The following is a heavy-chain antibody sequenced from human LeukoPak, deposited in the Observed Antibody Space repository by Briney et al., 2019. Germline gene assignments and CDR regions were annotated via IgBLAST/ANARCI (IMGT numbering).Heavy chain of an antibody. V-gene: IGHV4-39*07. CDR3: ARGDFYEQQPVL. Sequence: KASETLSLTCTVSGGSISSSSYYWGWIRQPPGKGLEWIGSIYYSGSTYYNPSLKSRVTISVDTSKNQFSLKLSSVTAADTAVYYCARGDFYEQQPVLWGQGTLVTVYS. J-gene: IGHJ4*02. CDR1: GGSISSSSYY. CDR2: IYYSGST. D-gene: IGHD6-13*01.